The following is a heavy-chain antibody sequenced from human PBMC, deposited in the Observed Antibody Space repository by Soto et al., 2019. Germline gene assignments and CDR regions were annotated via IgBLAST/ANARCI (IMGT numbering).Heavy chain of an antibody. V-gene: IGHV4-30-4*01. Sequence: SETLSLTCTVSGGSISSGDYYWSWIRQPPGKGLEWIGYIYYSGSTYYNPSLKSRVTISVDTSKNQFSLKLSSVTAADTAVYYCASVDTAMVIDYWGQGTLVTVSS. CDR3: ASVDTAMVIDY. CDR1: GGSISSGDYY. D-gene: IGHD5-18*01. J-gene: IGHJ4*02. CDR2: IYYSGST.